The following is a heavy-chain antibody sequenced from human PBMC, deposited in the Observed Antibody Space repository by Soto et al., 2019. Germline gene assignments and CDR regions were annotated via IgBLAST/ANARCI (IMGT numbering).Heavy chain of an antibody. CDR2: INAGNGNT. D-gene: IGHD2-8*01. CDR3: ARDVRRSPSYYMDV. Sequence: GASVKVSCKASGYTFTSYAMHWVRQAPGQRLEWMGWINAGNGNTKYSQKFQGRVTITRDTSAGTAYMELSSLRSEDTAVYYCARDVRRSPSYYMDVWGKGTTVTVSS. CDR1: GYTFTSYA. J-gene: IGHJ6*03. V-gene: IGHV1-3*01.